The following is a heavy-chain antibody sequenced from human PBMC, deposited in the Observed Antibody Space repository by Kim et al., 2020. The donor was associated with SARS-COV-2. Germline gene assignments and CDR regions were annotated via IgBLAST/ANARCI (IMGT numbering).Heavy chain of an antibody. CDR3: ARWGGYDMLTGHEYYGIEV. D-gene: IGHD3-9*01. CDR1: GYTFSGYD. V-gene: IGHV1-2*05. Sequence: ASVKVSCKASGYTFSGYDMHWVRQAPGQGLEWMGGINPNIGTANYAQKFQGRVTMTTDTSISTAYMELSRLRSEDTVVYYCARWGGYDMLTGHEYYGIEV. CDR2: INPNIGTA. J-gene: IGHJ6*01.